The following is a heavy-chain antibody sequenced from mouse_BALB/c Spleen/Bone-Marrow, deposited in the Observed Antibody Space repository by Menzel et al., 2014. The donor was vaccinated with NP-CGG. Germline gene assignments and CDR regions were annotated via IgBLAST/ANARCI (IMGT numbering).Heavy chain of an antibody. Sequence: QVQLKDSGPGLVAPSQSLSIACTVSGFSLTSYGVHWVRQPPGKGLEWLGAIWAGGSTDYNSALMSRLSISKDNSKSQVFLKMNSLQTDDTAMCYCARALYYYGSSYYTMDYWGQGTSVIVSS. CDR3: ARALYYYGSSYYTMDY. V-gene: IGHV2-9*02. J-gene: IGHJ4*01. D-gene: IGHD1-1*01. CDR1: GFSLTSYG. CDR2: IWAGGST.